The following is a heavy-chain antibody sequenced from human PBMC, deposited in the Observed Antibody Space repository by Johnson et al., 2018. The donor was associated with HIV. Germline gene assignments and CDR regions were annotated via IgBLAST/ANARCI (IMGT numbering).Heavy chain of an antibody. CDR1: GFTFSSYW. Sequence: VQLVESGGGLVQPGGSLRLSCAASGFTFSSYWMSWVRQAPGKGLEWVANIKQDGSEKYYVDSVKGRFTISRDNSKNTLYLQMNSLRAEDTAVYYCAKGDRYNWNYVSAFDIWGQGTMVTVSS. J-gene: IGHJ3*02. D-gene: IGHD1-7*01. V-gene: IGHV3-7*03. CDR3: AKGDRYNWNYVSAFDI. CDR2: IKQDGSEK.